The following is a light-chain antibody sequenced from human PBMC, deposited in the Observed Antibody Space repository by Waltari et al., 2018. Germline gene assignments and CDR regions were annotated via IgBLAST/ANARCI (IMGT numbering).Light chain of an antibody. Sequence: DIVMTQYPDSLAVSLGERATINCKSSPSVLYSSNNENYLAWYQQKPGHPPKLLIYWASTRESGVPDRFSGSGSGTDFTLTINSLQAEDVAVYYCQQYYSTPYTFGQGTKLEIK. CDR1: PSVLYSSNNENY. CDR2: WAS. CDR3: QQYYSTPYT. V-gene: IGKV4-1*01. J-gene: IGKJ2*01.